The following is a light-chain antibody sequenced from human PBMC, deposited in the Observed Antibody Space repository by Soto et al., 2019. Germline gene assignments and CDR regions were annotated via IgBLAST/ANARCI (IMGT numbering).Light chain of an antibody. CDR2: AAS. Sequence: DIQMTQSPSSLSASVGDRVAITCRASQTISKNLNWYQQRPGKAPKLLIFAASSLQTGVPSRFSGSGSGTDSTLTISSLQPEDFATYFSQQSYSTRGTFGQGTKVEIK. CDR1: QTISKN. V-gene: IGKV1-39*01. CDR3: QQSYSTRGT. J-gene: IGKJ1*01.